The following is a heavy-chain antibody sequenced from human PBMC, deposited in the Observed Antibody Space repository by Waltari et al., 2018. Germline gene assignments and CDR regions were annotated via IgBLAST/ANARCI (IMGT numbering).Heavy chain of an antibody. CDR3: ASSRQLVRSFFDY. D-gene: IGHD6-13*01. V-gene: IGHV1-69*05. Sequence: QVQLVQSGAEVKKPGSSVKVSCKASGGTFSSYAISWVRRAPGQGLEWMGGIIPNFGKANYAQKCQGRVTITTDESTSTAYMELSSLRSEDTAVYYCASSRQLVRSFFDYWGQGTLVTVSS. CDR1: GGTFSSYA. J-gene: IGHJ4*02. CDR2: IIPNFGKA.